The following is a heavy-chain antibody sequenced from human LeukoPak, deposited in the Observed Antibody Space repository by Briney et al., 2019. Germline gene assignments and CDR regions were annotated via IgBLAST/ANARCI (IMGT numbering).Heavy chain of an antibody. V-gene: IGHV5-51*01. CDR1: GYSFTSYW. Sequence: GESLKISCKGSGYSFTSYWIGWVRQMPGKGLEWMGIIYPGDSDTRYSPSFQGQVTISADKSISTAYLQWSSLKASDTAMYYCARHADYGDYHNWFDPWGQGTLVTVSS. J-gene: IGHJ5*02. CDR3: ARHADYGDYHNWFDP. CDR2: IYPGDSDT. D-gene: IGHD4-17*01.